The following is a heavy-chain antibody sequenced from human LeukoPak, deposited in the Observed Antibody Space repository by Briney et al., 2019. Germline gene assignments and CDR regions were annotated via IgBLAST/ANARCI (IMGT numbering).Heavy chain of an antibody. CDR1: GFTFSTYT. D-gene: IGHD3-10*01. Sequence: GGSLRLSCVASGFTFSTYTMNWIRQAPGKGLEWVSGSIGSGGSAFYADSVKGRFSISRDTSKNTLFLHMNNLRAEDTAVYYCAKDGYYGSGSYYNYYFDYWGQGTLVTVSS. CDR3: AKDGYYGSGSYYNYYFDY. V-gene: IGHV3-23*01. CDR2: SIGSGGSA. J-gene: IGHJ4*02.